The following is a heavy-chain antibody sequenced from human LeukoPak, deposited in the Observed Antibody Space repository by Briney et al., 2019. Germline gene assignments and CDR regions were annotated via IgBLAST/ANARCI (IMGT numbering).Heavy chain of an antibody. CDR3: ARLFRSVEYSGYARDP. J-gene: IGHJ5*02. D-gene: IGHD5-12*01. V-gene: IGHV5-51*01. Sequence: GGSLKISSKGSGYSFTSYWIGWVRQMPGKGLEWMVIIYPGDSDTRYSPSFQGQVTISADKSFSTAYLQWSSLKASDTAMYYCARLFRSVEYSGYARDPWGQGTLVTVSS. CDR1: GYSFTSYW. CDR2: IYPGDSDT.